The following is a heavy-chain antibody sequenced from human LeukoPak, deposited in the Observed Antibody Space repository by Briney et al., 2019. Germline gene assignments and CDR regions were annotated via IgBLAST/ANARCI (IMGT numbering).Heavy chain of an antibody. CDR1: GFTFSSYA. CDR3: ATDRGWRTSGYYLYYFEY. Sequence: GRSLRLSCAASGFTFSSYAMHWVRQAPGKGLEWVASIKHDGSEKYYVDSVRGRFTISRDNTMNSLYLQMSSLRAEDTAVYYCATDRGWRTSGYYLYYFEYWGQGTLVTYSS. J-gene: IGHJ4*02. V-gene: IGHV3-7*01. D-gene: IGHD3-3*01. CDR2: IKHDGSEK.